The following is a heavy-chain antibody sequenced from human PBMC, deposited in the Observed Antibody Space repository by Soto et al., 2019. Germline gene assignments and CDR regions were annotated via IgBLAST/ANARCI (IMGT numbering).Heavy chain of an antibody. CDR3: ATFMAVTGSDY. V-gene: IGHV3-53*01. J-gene: IGHJ4*02. CDR2: IYSSGST. D-gene: IGHD6-19*01. CDR1: GFSVRSDD. Sequence: GGSQRLSCTASGFSVRSDDMHWVRQAPGKGLEWISVIYSSGSTHYADSVRGRFTISRDDSKNMVYLQMSNLRVEDTAVYYCATFMAVTGSDYWGQGTLVTVSS.